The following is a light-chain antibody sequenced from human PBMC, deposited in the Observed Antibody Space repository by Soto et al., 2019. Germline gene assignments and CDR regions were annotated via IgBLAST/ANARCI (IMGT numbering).Light chain of an antibody. CDR2: KAS. V-gene: IGKV1-5*03. Sequence: DIQMTQSPSTLSASVGDRVTITCRASQSIGSWLAWYQQKPGKAPKLLIYKASSLESGVPSRFSGSGSGTEFTLTITSLQPDDSATYYCQQYNSYWTFGQGTKVEIK. CDR3: QQYNSYWT. CDR1: QSIGSW. J-gene: IGKJ1*01.